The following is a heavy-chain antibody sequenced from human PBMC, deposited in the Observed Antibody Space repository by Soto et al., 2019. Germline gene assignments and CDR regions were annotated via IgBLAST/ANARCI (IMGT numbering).Heavy chain of an antibody. CDR3: ARVGYDYVWGSYPRRGYFDY. CDR1: GGSFSGYY. V-gene: IGHV4-34*01. D-gene: IGHD3-16*02. J-gene: IGHJ4*02. CDR2: INHSGST. Sequence: EQLQQWGAGLLKPSETLSLTCAVYGGSFSGYYWSWIRQPPGKGLEWIGEINHSGSTNYNPSLKSRVTISVDTSKNQFSLKLSSVTAADTAVYYCARVGYDYVWGSYPRRGYFDYWGQGTLVTVSS.